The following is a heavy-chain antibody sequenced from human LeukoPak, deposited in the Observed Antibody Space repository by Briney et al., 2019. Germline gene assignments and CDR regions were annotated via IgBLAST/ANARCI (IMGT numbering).Heavy chain of an antibody. J-gene: IGHJ4*02. Sequence: GGSLRLSCAASGFTFSSYAMHWVRQAPGKGLEWVAVISYDGSNKYYADSVKGRFTISRDNSKNTLYLQMNSLRAEDTAVYYCARDMTTVTTLDYWGQGTLVTVSS. CDR3: ARDMTTVTTLDY. CDR1: GFTFSSYA. CDR2: ISYDGSNK. D-gene: IGHD4-11*01. V-gene: IGHV3-30-3*01.